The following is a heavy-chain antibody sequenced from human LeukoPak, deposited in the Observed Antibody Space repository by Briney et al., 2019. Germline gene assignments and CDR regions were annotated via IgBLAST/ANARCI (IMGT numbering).Heavy chain of an antibody. CDR3: AREGGPYRPLDY. Sequence: PSETQSLTCTVSNTSISSYYWSWIRQPPGEGLEWIGEVHLSGRTNYNPSLESRVTMSVDMSENHISLKLTSVTAADTAVYYCAREGGPYRPLDYSGQGTLVTVSS. CDR1: NTSISSYY. CDR2: VHLSGRT. J-gene: IGHJ4*02. V-gene: IGHV4-59*12.